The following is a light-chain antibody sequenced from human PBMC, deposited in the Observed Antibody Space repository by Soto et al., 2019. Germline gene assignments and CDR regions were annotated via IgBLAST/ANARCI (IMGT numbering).Light chain of an antibody. CDR2: DVS. Sequence: QSALTQPRSVSGSPGQSVTISCTGTSSDVGHYNYVSWYQQHPGKAPKLMIYDVSQRPSGVPDRFSGSKSANTASLTISGLQAEDEADYYCQSYDSTLSARYVFGTGTKVTVL. CDR3: QSYDSTLSARYV. V-gene: IGLV2-11*01. CDR1: SSDVGHYNY. J-gene: IGLJ1*01.